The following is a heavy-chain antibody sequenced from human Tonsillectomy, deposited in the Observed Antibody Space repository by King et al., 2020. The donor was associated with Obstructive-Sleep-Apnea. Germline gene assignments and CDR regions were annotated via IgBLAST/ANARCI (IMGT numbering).Heavy chain of an antibody. D-gene: IGHD2-15*01. CDR3: ARWVWVVAAKDAFDI. CDR1: GGSISSSSYY. J-gene: IGHJ3*02. Sequence: QLQESGPGLVKPSETLSLTCTVSGGSISSSSYYWGWIRQPPGKGLEWIGSIYYSGSTYYNPSLKSRVTISVDTSKNQFSLKLSSVTAADTAVYYCARWVWVVAAKDAFDIWGQGTMVTVSS. CDR2: IYYSGST. V-gene: IGHV4-39*07.